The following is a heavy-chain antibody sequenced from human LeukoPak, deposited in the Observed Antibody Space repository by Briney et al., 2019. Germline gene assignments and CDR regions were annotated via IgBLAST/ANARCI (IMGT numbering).Heavy chain of an antibody. CDR1: GFTFSDYY. V-gene: IGHV3-7*01. Sequence: PGGSLRLSCAASGFTFSDYYMSWIRQAPGKGLERVANIKHDGSEQYYVDSVKGRFTISRDNARNSLYLQMNSLGVEDTAVYYCKSGGAAPGAFDYWGQGALVTVSS. J-gene: IGHJ4*02. CDR3: KSGGAAPGAFDY. CDR2: IKHDGSEQ. D-gene: IGHD6-13*01.